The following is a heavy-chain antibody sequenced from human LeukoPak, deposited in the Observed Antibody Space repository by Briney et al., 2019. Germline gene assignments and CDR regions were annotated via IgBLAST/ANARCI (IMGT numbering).Heavy chain of an antibody. CDR2: IYHSGST. D-gene: IGHD5-18*01. CDR3: ARARGYSYGLYYYYYMDV. Sequence: SETLSLTCTISGGSISSSDYYWGWIRQPPGKGLEWIGSIYHSGSTNYNPSLKSRVTISVDTSKNQFSLKLSSVTAADTAVYYCARARGYSYGLYYYYYMDVWGKGTTVTVSS. V-gene: IGHV4-39*07. J-gene: IGHJ6*03. CDR1: GGSISSSDYY.